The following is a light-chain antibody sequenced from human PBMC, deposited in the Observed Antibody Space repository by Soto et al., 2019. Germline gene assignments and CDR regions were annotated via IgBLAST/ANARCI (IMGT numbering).Light chain of an antibody. CDR2: AAS. V-gene: IGKV1-12*01. Sequence: DIEMTQSPSSVSGSVGDSVTITWWASQDIDRLLAWYQQKPGKAPKLLIYAASSLQSGVPSSFSGSGSATDFALTISSLQPADFATYYCQQSYSTQLITFGQGTRLEIK. J-gene: IGKJ5*01. CDR1: QDIDRL. CDR3: QQSYSTQLIT.